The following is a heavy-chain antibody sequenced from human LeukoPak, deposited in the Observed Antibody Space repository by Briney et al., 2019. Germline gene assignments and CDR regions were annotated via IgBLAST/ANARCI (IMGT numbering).Heavy chain of an antibody. Sequence: GESLKISCKGSGYSLTSYWIGWVRQMSGKGLEWMGIIYPGDSDTRYSPSFQGQVTISADKSISTAYLQWSSLKASDTAMYYCARWGHYGSGSYNNWFDPWGQGTLVTVSS. CDR1: GYSLTSYW. CDR3: ARWGHYGSGSYNNWFDP. V-gene: IGHV5-51*01. D-gene: IGHD3-10*01. J-gene: IGHJ5*02. CDR2: IYPGDSDT.